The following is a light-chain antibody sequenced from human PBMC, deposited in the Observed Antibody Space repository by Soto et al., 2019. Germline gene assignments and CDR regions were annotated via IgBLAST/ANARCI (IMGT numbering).Light chain of an antibody. CDR3: QQSYTTPYT. J-gene: IGKJ2*01. CDR2: AAS. Sequence: DIQMTQSPSSLSASVGDRVTITCRASQSISGYLNWYQQKPGKAPKLLIYAASVLRGGVPSRFGGSASGTDFTLTIPGLQPEDFATYYCQQSYTTPYTFGQGAKLEIK. CDR1: QSISGY. V-gene: IGKV1-39*01.